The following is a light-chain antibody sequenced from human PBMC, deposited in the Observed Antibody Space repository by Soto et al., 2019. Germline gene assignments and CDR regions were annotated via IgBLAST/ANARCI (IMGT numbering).Light chain of an antibody. V-gene: IGKV3-20*01. CDR2: GAS. J-gene: IGKJ1*01. Sequence: EIVLTQSPGTLSLSPGERATLSCSASESVSSSYLAWYQQTPGQAPRLLIFGASSSPTGTPDRFGGSESGTDFTLAIRRLEPKYLAVYYGEPSGSSPPWTGSQAIEVVIK. CDR3: EPSGSSPPWT. CDR1: ESVSSSY.